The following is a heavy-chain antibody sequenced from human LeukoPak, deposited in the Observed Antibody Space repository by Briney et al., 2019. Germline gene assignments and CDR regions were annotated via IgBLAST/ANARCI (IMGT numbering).Heavy chain of an antibody. CDR1: GFTFSTYS. CDR3: VRDPHALDF. D-gene: IGHD2-2*01. Sequence: PGGSLRLSCAASGFTFSTYSMNWVRQAPGKGLEGVSYISSTLSLIYYADSVKGRFTISRDNAQNSLYLQMESLRAEDTAVYYCVRDPHALDFWGRGTLVTVSS. CDR2: ISSTLSLI. J-gene: IGHJ4*02. V-gene: IGHV3-48*01.